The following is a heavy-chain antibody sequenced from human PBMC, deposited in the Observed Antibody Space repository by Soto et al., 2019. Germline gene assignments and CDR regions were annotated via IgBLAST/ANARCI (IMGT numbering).Heavy chain of an antibody. CDR2: MSAFTGKA. D-gene: IGHD3-10*01. CDR3: ARDQRYYGSGYYYSDS. V-gene: IGHV1-18*04. Sequence: QVPLVQSGAEVKKPGASVKVSCKASGYTFISYGISWVRQAPGQGLEWVGWMSAFTGKADYAEIFQDRVTMTTGKSTSTAYMELRSLRSDDTAVYYCARDQRYYGSGYYYSDSWGQGTLVTVSS. J-gene: IGHJ1*01. CDR1: GYTFISYG.